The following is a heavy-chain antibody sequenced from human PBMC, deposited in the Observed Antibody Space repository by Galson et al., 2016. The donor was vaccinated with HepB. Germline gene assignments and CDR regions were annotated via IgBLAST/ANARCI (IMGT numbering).Heavy chain of an antibody. Sequence: SLRLSCAASGFTFSSYAMSWVRQAPGKGLEWVSAISGRGGRTYYADSVKGRFTISRDNSKNTLYLQMNSLRAEDTAVYYCAKDSLLPMYYFDCWGQGTLVTVSS. CDR3: AKDSLLPMYYFDC. CDR2: ISGRGGRT. J-gene: IGHJ4*02. CDR1: GFTFSSYA. V-gene: IGHV3-23*01.